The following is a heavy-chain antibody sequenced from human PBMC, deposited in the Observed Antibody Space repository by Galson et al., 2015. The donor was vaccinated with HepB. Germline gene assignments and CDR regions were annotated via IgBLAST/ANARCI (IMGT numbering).Heavy chain of an antibody. Sequence: ETLSLTCTVSGGSISSSSYYWGWIGQPPGKGLDWIGSIYYSGSTYYNPSLKSRVTISVDTSKNQFSLKLSSVTAADTAVYYCASLETGTNHYYFDYWGQGTLVTVSS. CDR2: IYYSGST. CDR3: ASLETGTNHYYFDY. CDR1: GGSISSSSYY. J-gene: IGHJ4*02. V-gene: IGHV4-39*01. D-gene: IGHD1-7*01.